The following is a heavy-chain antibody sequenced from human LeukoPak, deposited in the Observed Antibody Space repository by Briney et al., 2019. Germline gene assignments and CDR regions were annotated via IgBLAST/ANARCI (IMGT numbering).Heavy chain of an antibody. D-gene: IGHD3-10*01. CDR3: ARGPRSVNYYGSGSSRHNWFDP. V-gene: IGHV4-39*07. J-gene: IGHJ5*02. CDR1: GGSISSSSYY. CDR2: IYYSGST. Sequence: PSETLSLTCTVSGGSISSSSYYWGWIRQPPGKGLEWIGSIYYSGSTYYNPSLKSRVTISVDTSKNQFSLKLSSVTAADTAVYYCARGPRSVNYYGSGSSRHNWFDPWGQGTLVTVSS.